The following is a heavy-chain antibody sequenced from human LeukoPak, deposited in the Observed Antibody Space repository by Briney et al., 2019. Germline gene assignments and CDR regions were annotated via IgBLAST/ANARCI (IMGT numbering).Heavy chain of an antibody. Sequence: GGSLRLSCAASGFTFSTYCMHWVRQAPGKGPMWVSRICPDGTVTNYADSVKARFIISRDNAKNSLYLQMNSLRAEDTAVYYCGRVSESLVNGGVSWSFDNWGQGTLVTVSS. J-gene: IGHJ4*02. V-gene: IGHV3-74*01. CDR3: GRVSESLVNGGVSWSFDN. CDR2: ICPDGTVT. D-gene: IGHD2-15*01. CDR1: GFTFSTYC.